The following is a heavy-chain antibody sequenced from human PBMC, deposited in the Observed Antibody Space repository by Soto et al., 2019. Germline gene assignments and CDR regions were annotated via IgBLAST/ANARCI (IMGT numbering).Heavy chain of an antibody. D-gene: IGHD2-2*02. CDR2: INHSGST. V-gene: IGHV4-34*01. CDR3: ARSNTLKRFAP. CDR1: GGSFSGYY. J-gene: IGHJ5*02. Sequence: PSETLSLTCAVYGGSFSGYYWSWIRQPPGKGLEWIGEINHSGSTNYNPSLRSRVTISVDTSKNQFSLKLSSVTAADTAVYYCARSNTLKRFAPWGQGTPVPVSS.